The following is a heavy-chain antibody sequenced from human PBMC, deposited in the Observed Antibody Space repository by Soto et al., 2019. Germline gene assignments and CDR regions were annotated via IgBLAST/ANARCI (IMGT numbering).Heavy chain of an antibody. J-gene: IGHJ4*01. Sequence: GASGKVSCKASGYTFTSYYMHWVRQAPGQGLEWMGIINPSGGSTSYAQKFQGRVTMTRDTSTSTVYMELSSLRSEDTAVYYCARDTHSTYYYGSGSYYGGDYWG. CDR1: GYTFTSYY. CDR2: INPSGGST. CDR3: ARDTHSTYYYGSGSYYGGDY. V-gene: IGHV1-46*01. D-gene: IGHD3-10*01.